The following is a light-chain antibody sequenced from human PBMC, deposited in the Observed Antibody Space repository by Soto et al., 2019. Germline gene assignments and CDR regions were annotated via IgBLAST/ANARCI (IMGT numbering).Light chain of an antibody. J-gene: IGKJ2*01. CDR1: QRVSSNY. CDR2: GAS. Sequence: EIVLTQSPGTLSLSPGDRATLSCRASQRVSSNYLAWYQQRPGQAPRLLIYGASIRATGIPDRFSGSGSGTDFTLTINRLEPEDFAVYYCQQYGSSLYTFGQGTKVEIK. CDR3: QQYGSSLYT. V-gene: IGKV3-20*01.